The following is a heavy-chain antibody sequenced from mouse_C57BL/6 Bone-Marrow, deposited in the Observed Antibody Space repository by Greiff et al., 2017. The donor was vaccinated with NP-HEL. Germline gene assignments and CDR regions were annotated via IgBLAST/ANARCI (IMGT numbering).Heavy chain of an antibody. J-gene: IGHJ1*03. CDR3: ARPPRFRYEWYFDV. Sequence: EVQGVESGGGLVKPGGSLKLSCAASGFTFSDYGMHWVRQAPEKGLEWVAYISSGSSTIYYADTVKGRFTISRDTAKNTLFLQMTSLRSEDTAMYYCARPPRFRYEWYFDVWGTGTTVTVSS. V-gene: IGHV5-17*01. CDR2: ISSGSSTI. CDR1: GFTFSDYG. D-gene: IGHD1-1*01.